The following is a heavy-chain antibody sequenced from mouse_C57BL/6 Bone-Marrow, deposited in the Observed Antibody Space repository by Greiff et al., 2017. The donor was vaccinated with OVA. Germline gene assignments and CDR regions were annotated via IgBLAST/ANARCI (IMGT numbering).Heavy chain of an antibody. CDR3: ARAIYYYGSSLYYYAMDY. J-gene: IGHJ4*01. V-gene: IGHV1-69*01. D-gene: IGHD1-1*01. CDR2: IDPSDSYT. CDR1: GYTFPSYW. Sequence: QVQLQQPGAELVMPGASVKLSCKASGYTFPSYWMHWVKQRPGQGLEWIGEIDPSDSYTNYNQKFKGKSTLTVDKSSSTAYMQLSSLTSEDSAVYYCARAIYYYGSSLYYYAMDYWGQGTSVTVSS.